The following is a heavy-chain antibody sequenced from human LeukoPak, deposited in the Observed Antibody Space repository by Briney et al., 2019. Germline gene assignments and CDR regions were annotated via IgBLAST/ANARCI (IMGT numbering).Heavy chain of an antibody. J-gene: IGHJ2*01. CDR2: IRKDGSEI. D-gene: IGHD6-13*01. V-gene: IGHV3-7*03. Sequence: GGTLRLSCAASGFTFRAYWMNWGGETPGQGVEGVADIRKDGSEIYYWDSVKGRFTISRDNTKNSLYLQMNSLRVEDTAMYYCVTDGAAAPLGPVWYFDLWGRGTLVTVSS. CDR1: GFTFRAYW. CDR3: VTDGAAAPLGPVWYFDL.